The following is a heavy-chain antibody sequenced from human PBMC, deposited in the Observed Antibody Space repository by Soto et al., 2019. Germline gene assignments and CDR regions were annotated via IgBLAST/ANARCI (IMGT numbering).Heavy chain of an antibody. J-gene: IGHJ6*02. Sequence: GGSLRLSCAASGFTFSSYWMSWVRQAPGKGLEWVANIKQDGSEKYYVDSVKGRFTISRDNAKNSLYLQMNSLRAEDTAVYYCARVGYEVWFGEPPRNYYYYYYGMDVWGQGTTVTVSS. CDR2: IKQDGSEK. V-gene: IGHV3-7*05. D-gene: IGHD3-10*01. CDR3: ARVGYEVWFGEPPRNYYYYYYGMDV. CDR1: GFTFSSYW.